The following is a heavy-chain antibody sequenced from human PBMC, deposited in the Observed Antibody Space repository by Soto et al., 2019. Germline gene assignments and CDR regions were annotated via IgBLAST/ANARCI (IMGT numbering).Heavy chain of an antibody. Sequence: QVQLVESGGGVVQPGRSLRLSCAASGFTFSSYGMHWVRQAPGKGLEWVAVISYDGSNKYYADSVKGRFTISRDNSKNTLYLQMNSLRAEDTAVYYCAKYYYDSSGYYGYRLSYYFDYWGQGTLVTVSS. CDR2: ISYDGSNK. CDR1: GFTFSSYG. J-gene: IGHJ4*02. V-gene: IGHV3-30*18. D-gene: IGHD3-22*01. CDR3: AKYYYDSSGYYGYRLSYYFDY.